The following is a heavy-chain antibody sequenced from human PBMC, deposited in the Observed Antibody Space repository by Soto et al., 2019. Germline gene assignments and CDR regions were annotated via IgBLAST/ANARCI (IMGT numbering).Heavy chain of an antibody. D-gene: IGHD2-8*01. CDR1: GFTFSSYD. CDR3: ARVSRYCTNGVCYGYYYGMDV. V-gene: IGHV3-13*05. CDR2: IGTAGDP. J-gene: IGHJ6*02. Sequence: TGGSLRLSCAASGFTFSSYDMHWVRHATGKGLEWVSAIGTAGDPYYPGSVKGRFTISRENAKNSLYLQMNSLRAGDTAVYYCARVSRYCTNGVCYGYYYGMDVWGQGTTVTVSS.